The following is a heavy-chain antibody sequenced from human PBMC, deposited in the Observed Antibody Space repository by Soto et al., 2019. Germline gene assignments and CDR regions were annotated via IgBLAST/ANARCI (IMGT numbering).Heavy chain of an antibody. CDR1: GGSISSGYYY. V-gene: IGHV4-30-4*01. CDR3: ARAYYDSSGYDY. Sequence: SETLSLTSTVSGGSISSGYYYWSWIRQPPGKGLEWIGYIYYSGSTYYNPSLKSRVTISVDTSKNQFSLKLSSVTAADTAVYYCARAYYDSSGYDYWGQGTLVTVSS. D-gene: IGHD3-22*01. J-gene: IGHJ4*02. CDR2: IYYSGST.